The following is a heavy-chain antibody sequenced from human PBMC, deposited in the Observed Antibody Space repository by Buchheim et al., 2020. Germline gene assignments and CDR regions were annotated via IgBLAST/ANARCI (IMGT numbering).Heavy chain of an antibody. J-gene: IGHJ4*02. D-gene: IGHD4-17*01. CDR2: ISYDGSNK. CDR3: AKFADGVGGTLRFDY. Sequence: QVQLVESGGGVVQPGRSLRLSCAASGFTFSSYGMHWVRQAPGKGLEWVAVISYDGSNKYYADSVKGRFTIYRDNSKNTLYLQMNSLRAEDTAVYYCAKFADGVGGTLRFDYWGQGTL. CDR1: GFTFSSYG. V-gene: IGHV3-30*18.